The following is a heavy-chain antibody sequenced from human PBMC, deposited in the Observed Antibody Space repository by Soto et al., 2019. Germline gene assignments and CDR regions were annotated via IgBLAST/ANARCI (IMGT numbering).Heavy chain of an antibody. Sequence: EVQLVESGGVVVQPGGSLRLSCAASGFTFDDYTMYWVRQGPGKGLEWVSLITWDGGSTFYADSVKGRFTISRDNSKNSLYLQMNSLRTEDTALYYCTKGGGSGYYDVTNWGQGTLVTVSS. D-gene: IGHD3-22*01. J-gene: IGHJ4*02. CDR1: GFTFDDYT. CDR2: ITWDGGST. V-gene: IGHV3-43*01. CDR3: TKGGGSGYYDVTN.